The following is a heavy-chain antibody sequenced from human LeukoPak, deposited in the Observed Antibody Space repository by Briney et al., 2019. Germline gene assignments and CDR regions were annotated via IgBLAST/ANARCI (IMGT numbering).Heavy chain of an antibody. CDR2: IIPIFGTA. Sequence: SGKVSCKASGGTFSSYAITWVRQAPGQGLEWMGRIIPIFGTANYAQKFQGRVTITTDESTSTAYMELSTLRSDDTAVYYCARERPPGDSSNWFLEGYFDIWGQGTLATVSS. D-gene: IGHD6-13*01. CDR1: GGTFSSYA. V-gene: IGHV1-69*05. J-gene: IGHJ4*02. CDR3: ARERPPGDSSNWFLEGYFDI.